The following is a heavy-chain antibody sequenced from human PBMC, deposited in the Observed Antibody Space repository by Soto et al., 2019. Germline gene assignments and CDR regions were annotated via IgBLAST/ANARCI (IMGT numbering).Heavy chain of an antibody. V-gene: IGHV1-69*01. CDR1: GGTFSSYA. Sequence: QVQLVQSGAEVKKPGSSVKVSCKASGGTFSSYAISWVRQAPGQGLEWMGGIIPIFGTANYAQKFQGRVTITADESTSTAYMELSSLRSEDTAVYYCATSYGSGSYEPPYYYGMDVWAQGTTVTVSS. D-gene: IGHD3-10*01. CDR3: ATSYGSGSYEPPYYYGMDV. CDR2: IIPIFGTA. J-gene: IGHJ6*02.